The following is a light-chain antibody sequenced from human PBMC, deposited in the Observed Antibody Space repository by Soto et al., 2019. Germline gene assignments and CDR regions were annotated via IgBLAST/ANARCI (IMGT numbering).Light chain of an antibody. J-gene: IGLJ2*01. CDR1: NIETKG. CDR2: DDS. V-gene: IGLV3-21*02. CDR3: KVWISGIDHHLV. Sequence: SYELTQPPSVSVAPGQTASITCGGDNIETKGVHWYQQKPGQAPVLVLYDDSDRPSGIPERFSGSNSGNTATLTISRVEAGDEADFYCKVWISGIDHHLVFGGGTKLPVL.